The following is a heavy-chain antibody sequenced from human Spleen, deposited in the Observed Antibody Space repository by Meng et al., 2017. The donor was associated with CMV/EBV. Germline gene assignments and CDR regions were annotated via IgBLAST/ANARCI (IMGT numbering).Heavy chain of an antibody. Sequence: AVYGGSFSGYYWSWIRQPRGKGLEWIGEIDHRGSTNYNPSLKTRVTISVDTSKNQFSLKLSSVTAADTAVYYCARRDGYNSRLKFDSWGQGTLVTVSS. CDR3: ARRDGYNSRLKFDS. CDR2: IDHRGST. CDR1: GGSFSGYY. J-gene: IGHJ4*02. D-gene: IGHD5-24*01. V-gene: IGHV4-34*01.